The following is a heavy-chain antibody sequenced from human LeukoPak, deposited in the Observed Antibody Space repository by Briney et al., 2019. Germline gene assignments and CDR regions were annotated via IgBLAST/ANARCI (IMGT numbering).Heavy chain of an antibody. CDR2: LHHSSTT. V-gene: IGHV4-38-2*02. CDR1: AYSIRSGYY. CDR3: ARDRESSPWELLLVY. D-gene: IGHD1-26*01. J-gene: IGHJ4*02. Sequence: SETLSLTCAVSAYSIRSGYYWAWIRQPPGKGLEWIWSLHHSSTTYYNPSLKSRVTMSVDKSNNKFSLKLSSVTDADTALYYCARDRESSPWELLLVYWGQGILVTVSS.